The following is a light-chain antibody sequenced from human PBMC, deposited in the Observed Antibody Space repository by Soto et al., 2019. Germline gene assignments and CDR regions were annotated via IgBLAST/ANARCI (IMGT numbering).Light chain of an antibody. V-gene: IGKV3-11*01. Sequence: ELLLEQSPATLSLSPGERATLSCRASQSISNYLAWYQQKPGQAPRLLIYDASNGAAGIPARFSGSGSGTDFTLIISHLEPEDAAVYYWQQSDKWPPTFGGGTMVEIK. CDR3: QQSDKWPPT. J-gene: IGKJ4*01. CDR2: DAS. CDR1: QSISNY.